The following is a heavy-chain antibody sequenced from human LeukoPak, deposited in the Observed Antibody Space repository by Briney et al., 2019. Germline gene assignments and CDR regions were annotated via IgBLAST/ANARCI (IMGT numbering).Heavy chain of an antibody. CDR1: GGSFSSGRSY. CDR2: MYYSGST. V-gene: IGHV4-39*01. CDR3: ARGINWPPQDYFDF. J-gene: IGHJ4*02. Sequence: SETLPLTCTVSGGSFSSGRSYWGWIRQAPGKGLEWIGNMYYSGSTYYNPSLKSRVTISIDASNNQFSLKLSSLTAADTAVYYCARGINWPPQDYFDFWGQGIMVTVSS. D-gene: IGHD1-1*01.